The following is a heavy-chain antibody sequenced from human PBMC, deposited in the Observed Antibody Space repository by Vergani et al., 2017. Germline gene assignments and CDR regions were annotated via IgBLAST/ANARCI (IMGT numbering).Heavy chain of an antibody. J-gene: IGHJ4*02. CDR2: ISGSSSYV. CDR3: ARSLVAGKGGY. D-gene: IGHD6-19*01. Sequence: EVQLVESGVGLVKPGGSLRLSCAASGFSFSSYSMNWVRQAPGKGLEWVASISGSSSYVFYRDSVEGRFTISRDNAKNSLYLEMNSLRVEDTAVYFCARSLVAGKGGYWGQGTRVAVSS. CDR1: GFSFSSYS. V-gene: IGHV3-21*02.